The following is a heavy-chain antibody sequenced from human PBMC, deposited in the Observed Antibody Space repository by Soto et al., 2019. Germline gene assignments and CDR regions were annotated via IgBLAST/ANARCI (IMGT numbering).Heavy chain of an antibody. D-gene: IGHD3-10*01. V-gene: IGHV4-39*01. Sequence: PSETLSLTCTVSGGSISSSSYYWGWIRQPPGKGLEWIGSIYYRGSTYYNPSLKSRVTISVDTSKNQFSLKLSSVTAADTAVYYCARTNGSGSYYRLEPGAFDIWGQGTMVTVSS. J-gene: IGHJ3*02. CDR2: IYYRGST. CDR1: GGSISSSSYY. CDR3: ARTNGSGSYYRLEPGAFDI.